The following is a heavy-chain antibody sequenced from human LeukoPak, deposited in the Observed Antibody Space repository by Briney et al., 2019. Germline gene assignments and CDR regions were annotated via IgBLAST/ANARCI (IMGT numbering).Heavy chain of an antibody. V-gene: IGHV1-69*13. D-gene: IGHD3-22*01. CDR1: GYTFTGYY. CDR2: IIPIFGTA. Sequence: ASVKVSCKASGYTFTGYYMHWVRQAPGQGLEWMGGIIPIFGTANYAQKFQGRVTITADESTSTAYMELSSLRSEDTAVYYCARDIVGDSSGYYYGLWGQGTLVTVSS. CDR3: ARDIVGDSSGYYYGL. J-gene: IGHJ4*02.